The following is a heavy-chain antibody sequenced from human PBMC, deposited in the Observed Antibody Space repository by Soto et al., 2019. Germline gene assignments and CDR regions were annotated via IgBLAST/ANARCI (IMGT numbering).Heavy chain of an antibody. D-gene: IGHD3-3*01. J-gene: IGHJ4*02. V-gene: IGHV4-59*01. CDR1: GGSISSYY. CDR2: IYYSGST. Sequence: QVQLQESGPGLVKPSETLSLTCTVSGGSISSYYWSWIRQPPGKGLEWIGYIYYSGSTNYNPSLKSRVTISVDTSKNQFSLKLSSVTAADTAVYYCARAGYYDFWSGPSYFDYWGQGTLVTVSS. CDR3: ARAGYYDFWSGPSYFDY.